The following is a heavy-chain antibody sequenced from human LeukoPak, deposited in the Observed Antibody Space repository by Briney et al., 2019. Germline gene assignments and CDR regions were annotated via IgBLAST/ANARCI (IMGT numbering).Heavy chain of an antibody. D-gene: IGHD4-17*01. J-gene: IGHJ4*02. Sequence: PGGSLRLSCAASGFTFSSYSMNWVRQAPGKGLEWVSSISSSSSYIYYADSVKGRFSISRDNAKNSLYLQMNSLRAEDTAVYYCARDLPPGDYGDYHGYWGQGTLVTVSS. CDR2: ISSSSSYI. V-gene: IGHV3-21*06. CDR3: ARDLPPGDYGDYHGY. CDR1: GFTFSSYS.